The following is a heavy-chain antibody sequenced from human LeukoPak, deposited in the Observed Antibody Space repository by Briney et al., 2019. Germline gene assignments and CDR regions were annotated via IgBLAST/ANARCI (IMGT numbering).Heavy chain of an antibody. CDR1: GGSFSGYY. CDR3: ARARYDFWSGYYENYYYYGMDV. Sequence: SETLSLTCAVYGGSFSGYYWSWIRQPPGKGLEWIGEINHSGSTNYNPSLKSRVTISVDTSKNQFSLKLSSVTAADTAVYYCARARYDFWSGYYENYYYYGMDVWGQGTTVTVSS. D-gene: IGHD3-3*01. J-gene: IGHJ6*02. V-gene: IGHV4-34*01. CDR2: INHSGST.